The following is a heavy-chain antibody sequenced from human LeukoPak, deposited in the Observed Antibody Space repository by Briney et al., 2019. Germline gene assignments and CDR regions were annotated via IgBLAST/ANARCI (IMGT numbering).Heavy chain of an antibody. V-gene: IGHV4-59*11. CDR2: IYDSGST. J-gene: IGHJ3*02. CDR1: GGYLGSHY. Sequence: SETLSLTCTVSGGYLGSHYWTWIRQPPGKGLERIGYIYDSGSTYYHPSLKSRVTISVDTSKNQFSLRLSSATAADTAVYYCARSNGYGLVDIWGQGTMVTVSS. D-gene: IGHD3-10*01. CDR3: ARSNGYGLVDI.